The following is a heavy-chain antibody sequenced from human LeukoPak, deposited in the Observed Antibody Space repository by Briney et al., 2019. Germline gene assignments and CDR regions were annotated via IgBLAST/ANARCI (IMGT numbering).Heavy chain of an antibody. D-gene: IGHD1-1*01. V-gene: IGHV1-2*02. CDR1: GYTFTDHF. CDR2: INPYNGIT. CDR3: ARDNSLNDFDY. Sequence: GASVKVSCKASGYTFTDHFMHWMRQAPGQGLEWVGEINPYNGITKYAWRFQGRVSITRDTSISTAFMEVSRLTSDDKAVYYCARDNSLNDFDYWGQGTLVTVAS. J-gene: IGHJ4*02.